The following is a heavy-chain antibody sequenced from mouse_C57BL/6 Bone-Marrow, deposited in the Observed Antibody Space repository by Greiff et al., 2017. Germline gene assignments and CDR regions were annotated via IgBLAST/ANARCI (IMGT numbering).Heavy chain of an antibody. CDR2: INPGSGGT. CDR3: ARRGNYYGSSPAWFAY. D-gene: IGHD1-1*01. Sequence: QVQLQQSGAELVRPGTSVKVSCKASGYAFTNYLIEWVKQRPGQGLEWIGVINPGSGGTNYNGQFQGKATLTADKSSSTAYMQLSSLTSEDSAVXFCARRGNYYGSSPAWFAYWGQGTLVTVSA. CDR1: GYAFTNYL. V-gene: IGHV1-54*01. J-gene: IGHJ3*01.